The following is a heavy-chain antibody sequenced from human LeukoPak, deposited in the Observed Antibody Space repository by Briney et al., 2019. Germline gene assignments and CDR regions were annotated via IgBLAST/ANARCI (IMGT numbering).Heavy chain of an antibody. Sequence: GASVKVSCKASGYTFSSHDINWVRQAPGQGLEWMGWMNPNSGNTGFAPKFQGRVTMTMNTSITTAYMELSSLRSEDTAVYYCARVGYDILTGWGWFDPWGQGTLVTVSS. CDR1: GYTFSSHD. V-gene: IGHV1-8*02. CDR3: ARVGYDILTGWGWFDP. CDR2: MNPNSGNT. J-gene: IGHJ5*02. D-gene: IGHD3-9*01.